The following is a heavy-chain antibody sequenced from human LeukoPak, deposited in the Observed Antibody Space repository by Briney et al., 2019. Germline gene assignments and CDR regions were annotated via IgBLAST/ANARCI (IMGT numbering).Heavy chain of an antibody. CDR2: INWNGGST. Sequence: PGGSLRLSCAASGFTFDDYGMSWVRQAPGKGLEWVSGINWNGGSTGYADSVRGRFTISRDNAKNSLYLQMNSLRVEDTAIYYCARGGAARPDFWGQGTLVTVSS. CDR3: ARGGAARPDF. D-gene: IGHD6-6*01. CDR1: GFTFDDYG. J-gene: IGHJ4*02. V-gene: IGHV3-20*04.